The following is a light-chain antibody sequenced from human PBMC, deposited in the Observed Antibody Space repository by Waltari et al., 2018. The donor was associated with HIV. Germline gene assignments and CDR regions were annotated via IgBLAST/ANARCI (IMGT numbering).Light chain of an antibody. CDR1: SSDVGAYNY. V-gene: IGLV2-11*01. CDR3: CSYAGSYTYV. CDR2: AVN. Sequence: QSALTQPRSVSGSPGQSVTISCTGTSSDVGAYNYVSWYQQHPGKAPTLMIYAVNKRPSGVPDLFSGSKSGNTASLTISGLQAEDEADYYCCSYAGSYTYVFGTGTKVTVL. J-gene: IGLJ1*01.